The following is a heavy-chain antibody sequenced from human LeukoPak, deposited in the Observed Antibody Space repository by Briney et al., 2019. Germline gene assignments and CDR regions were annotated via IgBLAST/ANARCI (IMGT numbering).Heavy chain of an antibody. D-gene: IGHD3-10*01. CDR3: ARDGPAQMVDLDY. CDR1: GYTFSGTSWY. J-gene: IGHJ4*02. V-gene: IGHV1-2*02. CDR2: IHPNNGDT. Sequence: ASVKVSCKASGYTFSGTSWYLYWLRQPPGQGLECIGWIHPNNGDTAYAQKFEGRGAMTRDTSISTAYMELRRLRPDDTAVYFCARDGPAQMVDLDYWGQGTLVTVSA.